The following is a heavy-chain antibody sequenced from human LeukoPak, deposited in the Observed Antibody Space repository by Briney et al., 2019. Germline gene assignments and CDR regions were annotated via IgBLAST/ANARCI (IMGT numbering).Heavy chain of an antibody. CDR2: IIPILGIA. CDR3: ARGGASIFGVVPYYYYYGMDV. CDR1: GGTFSSYA. Sequence: GSSVKVSCKAAGGTFSSYAISWVRQAPGQGLEWMGRIIPILGIANYAQKFQGRVTITADKSTSTAYMELSSLRSEDTAVYYCARGGASIFGVVPYYYYYGMDVWGQGTTVTVSS. D-gene: IGHD3-3*01. J-gene: IGHJ6*02. V-gene: IGHV1-69*04.